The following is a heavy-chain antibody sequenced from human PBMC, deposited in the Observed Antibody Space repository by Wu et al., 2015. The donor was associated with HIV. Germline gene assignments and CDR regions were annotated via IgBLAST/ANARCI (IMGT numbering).Heavy chain of an antibody. CDR2: IIPMYGTT. CDR3: ARDVEMATVHSYYYAMDV. D-gene: IGHD5-24*01. Sequence: QVQLVQSGAEVKKPGASVKVSCKASGYTFTGYYMHWVRQAPGQGLEWMGGIIPMYGTTNYAQKFQGRFTITADESTSTAYMDLSSLRSEDTAVYYCARDVEMATVHSYYYAMDVWGQGTTVTVSS. J-gene: IGHJ6*02. V-gene: IGHV1-69*01. CDR1: GYTFTGYY.